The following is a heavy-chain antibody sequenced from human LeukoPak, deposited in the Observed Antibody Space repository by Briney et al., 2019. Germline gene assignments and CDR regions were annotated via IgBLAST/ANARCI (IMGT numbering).Heavy chain of an antibody. V-gene: IGHV1-24*01. CDR2: LDPEDGET. CDR1: GYTLTELS. J-gene: IGHJ4*02. D-gene: IGHD2-2*01. CDR3: AALDCSSISCSLDN. Sequence: ASVKVSCKVSGYTLTELSMHWVRQAPGKGLEWMGGLDPEDGETIYAQKFQDTVTMTEDTSTDTAYMELSSLTSEDTAVYYCAALDCSSISCSLDNWGQGTLVIVSS.